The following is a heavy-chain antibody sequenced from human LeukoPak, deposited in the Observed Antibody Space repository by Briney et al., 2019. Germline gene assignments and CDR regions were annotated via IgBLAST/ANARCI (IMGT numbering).Heavy chain of an antibody. Sequence: PGGSLRLSCSASGFTFGDFPMSWFRQPPGQEPEWEGFIRSKVYGGAPEHAASVAARFTISRDDSTSIAYLQMNSVQAEDTAVYYCARGSGRYVMVDWWGQGTLVTVSS. CDR2: IRSKVYGGAP. CDR1: GFTFGDFP. CDR3: ARGSGRYVMVDW. D-gene: IGHD6-19*01. V-gene: IGHV3-49*03. J-gene: IGHJ4*02.